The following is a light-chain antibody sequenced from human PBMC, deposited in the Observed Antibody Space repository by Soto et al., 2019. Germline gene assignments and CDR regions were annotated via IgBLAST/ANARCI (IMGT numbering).Light chain of an antibody. CDR1: QSVSSY. Sequence: EIVLTQSPATLSLSPGERATLSCRASQSVSSYLTWYQQKPGQAPRLLIYDASNRATGIPARFSGSGSGTDFTLTISSLEPEDFAIYYCQPRRNWTLTFGGGTKVEIK. V-gene: IGKV3-11*01. CDR2: DAS. J-gene: IGKJ4*01. CDR3: QPRRNWTLT.